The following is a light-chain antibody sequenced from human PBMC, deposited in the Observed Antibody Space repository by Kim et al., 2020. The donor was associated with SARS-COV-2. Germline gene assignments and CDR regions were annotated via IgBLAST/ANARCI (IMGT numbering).Light chain of an antibody. CDR3: GSYTSSSTQV. CDR2: DVS. CDR1: SSDVGGYNY. Sequence: QSALTQPASVSGSPGQSITIPCTGTSSDVGGYNYVSWYQQHPGKAPKLMIYDVSNRPSGVSNRFSGSKSGNTASLTISGLQAEDEADYYCGSYTSSSTQVFGTGTKVTVL. J-gene: IGLJ1*01. V-gene: IGLV2-14*03.